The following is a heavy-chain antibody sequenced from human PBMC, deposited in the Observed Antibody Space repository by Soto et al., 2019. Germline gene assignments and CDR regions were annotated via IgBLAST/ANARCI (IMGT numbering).Heavy chain of an antibody. Sequence: SETQSLTCTVSGCYLSSSYANWIRQPPGKGLEWIGYVFHTGTTNYNPSFESRVTISVDTSKTHFSLKLRSVTAADTAVYYCARDRAGGYSDYWGQGTLVTVSS. CDR1: GCYLSSSY. V-gene: IGHV4-59*01. D-gene: IGHD5-12*01. CDR3: ARDRAGGYSDY. CDR2: VFHTGTT. J-gene: IGHJ4*02.